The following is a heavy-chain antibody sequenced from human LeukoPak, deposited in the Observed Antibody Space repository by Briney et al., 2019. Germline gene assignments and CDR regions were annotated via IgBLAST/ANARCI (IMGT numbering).Heavy chain of an antibody. CDR3: ARTTAMVTIFDY. Sequence: ASVKVSCKASGYTFTSYGISWVRQAPGQRLEWMRWINAGNGNTKDSQKFQGRVTITRDTSASTAYMELSSLRSEDTAVYYCARTTAMVTIFDYWGQGTLVTVSS. D-gene: IGHD5-18*01. V-gene: IGHV1-3*01. J-gene: IGHJ4*02. CDR1: GYTFTSYG. CDR2: INAGNGNT.